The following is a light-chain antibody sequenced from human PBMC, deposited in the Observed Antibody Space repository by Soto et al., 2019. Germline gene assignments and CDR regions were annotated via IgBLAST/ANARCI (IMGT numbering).Light chain of an antibody. Sequence: QSALTQPASVSGSPGQSITISCTGTSSDVGGYNYVSWYQQHPGKAPKGIIYEVSNRPSGVSNRFSGSKSGNTASLTISGLQAEDEADYYCSSYTSSSTLVVFGGVTKVTVL. V-gene: IGLV2-14*01. CDR1: SSDVGGYNY. CDR3: SSYTSSSTLVV. J-gene: IGLJ2*01. CDR2: EVS.